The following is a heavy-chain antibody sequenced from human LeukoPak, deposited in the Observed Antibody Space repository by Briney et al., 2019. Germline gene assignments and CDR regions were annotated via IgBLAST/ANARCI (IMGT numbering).Heavy chain of an antibody. CDR3: AREAAGSSADAFDI. CDR2: IKQDGSEK. J-gene: IGHJ3*02. V-gene: IGHV3-7*01. D-gene: IGHD3-10*01. Sequence: GGSLRLSCAASGFPFSAFGIHWVRQAPGKGLEWVANIKQDGSEKYYVDSVKGRFTISRDNAKNSLYLQMNSLRAEDTAVYYCAREAAGSSADAFDIWGQGTMVTVSS. CDR1: GFPFSAFG.